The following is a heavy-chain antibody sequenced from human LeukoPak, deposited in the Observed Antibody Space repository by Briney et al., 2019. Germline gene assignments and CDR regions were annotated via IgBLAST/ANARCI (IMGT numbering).Heavy chain of an antibody. CDR1: GGSISSYY. Sequence: SETLSLTCTASGGSISSYYWSWIRQPPGKGLEWIGYIYYSGSTNYNPSLKSRVTISVDTTKNQFSLKLSSVTAADTAVYYCGRTYDDYVFDYWGQGTLVTVST. D-gene: IGHD4-17*01. CDR3: GRTYDDYVFDY. CDR2: IYYSGST. J-gene: IGHJ4*02. V-gene: IGHV4-59*08.